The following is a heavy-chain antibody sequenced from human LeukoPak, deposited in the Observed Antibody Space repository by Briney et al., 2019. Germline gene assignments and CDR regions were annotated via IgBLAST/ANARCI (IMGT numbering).Heavy chain of an antibody. D-gene: IGHD6-6*01. CDR3: AKDRETYEYTFDY. CDR2: MWYDGSKD. CDR1: GFSFSTYG. V-gene: IGHV3-33*06. J-gene: IGHJ4*02. Sequence: PGKSLRLSCAASGFSFSTYGIHWVRQAPGKGLEWVAVMWYDGSKDYYADSVKGRFTISRDTSKHTLYLQMNNLRAEDTAVDYCAKDRETYEYTFDYWGQGTLVTVSS.